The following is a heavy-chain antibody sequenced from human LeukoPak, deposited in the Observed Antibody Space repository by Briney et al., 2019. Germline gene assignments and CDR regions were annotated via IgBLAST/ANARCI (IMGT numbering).Heavy chain of an antibody. CDR2: IYHSGSGST. CDR3: ARFHTSGYYRHFDF. Sequence: PPETLSLTCTVSGGSISSGGHSWSWIRQPPGKGLEWIGYIYHSGSGSTYYNPSLKSRVTISVDTSKNQFSLKLSSVTAADTAVYYCARFHTSGYYRHFDFWGQGTLVTVSS. CDR1: GGSISSGGHS. D-gene: IGHD3-22*01. J-gene: IGHJ4*02. V-gene: IGHV4-30-2*05.